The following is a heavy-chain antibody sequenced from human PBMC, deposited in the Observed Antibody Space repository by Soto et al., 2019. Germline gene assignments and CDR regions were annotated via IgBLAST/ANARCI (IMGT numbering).Heavy chain of an antibody. CDR2: ISGSGGST. CDR1: GFTFSSYD. J-gene: IGHJ4*02. CDR3: VKEPTAAVKCDY. D-gene: IGHD4-17*01. V-gene: IGHV3-23*01. Sequence: PGGSLILSCAVSGFTFSSYDMNWVRQAPGKGLEWVSGISGSGGSTHYADSVKGRFTISRDNSKNTLYLQMNSLRVEDTAVYYCVKEPTAAVKCDYWGRGTLVTVSS.